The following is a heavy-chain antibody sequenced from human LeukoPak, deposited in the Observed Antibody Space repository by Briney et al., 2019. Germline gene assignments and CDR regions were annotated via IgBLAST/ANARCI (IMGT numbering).Heavy chain of an antibody. CDR3: AKSGRIVVVPAAMGFVY. CDR1: GFTFSSYA. D-gene: IGHD2-2*01. CDR2: ISGSGGST. V-gene: IGHV3-23*01. Sequence: PGGSLRLSCAASGFTFSSYAMSWVRQAPGKGLEWVSAISGSGGSTYYADSVKGRFTISRDNSKNTLYLQMNSLRAEDTAVYYCAKSGRIVVVPAAMGFVYWGQGTLVTVSS. J-gene: IGHJ4*02.